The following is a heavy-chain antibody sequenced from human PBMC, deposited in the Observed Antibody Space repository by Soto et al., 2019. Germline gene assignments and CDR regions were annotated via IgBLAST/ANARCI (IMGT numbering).Heavy chain of an antibody. CDR3: GKDWGDDNHPSDS. Sequence: GGSLRLSCAASGFSFSYYGMHWVRQAPGQGLDWVALILSDGRNEYYADSVKGRFTISRDNSKNTVYLQMNSLRDDDTGVYYCGKDWGDDNHPSDSWGRGTLVTVAS. V-gene: IGHV3-30*02. J-gene: IGHJ4*02. CDR2: ILSDGRNE. CDR1: GFSFSYYG. D-gene: IGHD3-10*01.